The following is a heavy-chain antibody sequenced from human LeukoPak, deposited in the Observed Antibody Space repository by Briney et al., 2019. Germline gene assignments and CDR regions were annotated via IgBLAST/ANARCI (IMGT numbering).Heavy chain of an antibody. D-gene: IGHD4-11*01. Sequence: SVKVSCKASGGTFSSYGINWVRQAPGQGLEGMGGIVPMYGTRNYAQKFQGRVIITADESTTTAYMELRSLRSEDTAVYYCARETSNYYYFDSWGQGTLVTVSS. CDR1: GGTFSSYG. CDR2: IVPMYGTR. J-gene: IGHJ4*02. V-gene: IGHV1-69*13. CDR3: ARETSNYYYFDS.